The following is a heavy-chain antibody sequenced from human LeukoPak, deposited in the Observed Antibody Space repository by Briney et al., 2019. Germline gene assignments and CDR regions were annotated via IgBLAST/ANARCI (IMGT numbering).Heavy chain of an antibody. J-gene: IGHJ6*02. Sequence: GGSLRLSCEASGFTLSNYWMTWVRQAPGKGLEWVSVIYAGGNTYYADSVKGRFTISRDNSKNTLYLQMDSLRGEDTAVYYCARSVYYDTLTGYYYYALDVWGQGTTVTVSS. CDR1: GFTLSNYW. CDR3: ARSVYYDTLTGYYYYALDV. CDR2: IYAGGNT. V-gene: IGHV3-66*01. D-gene: IGHD3-9*01.